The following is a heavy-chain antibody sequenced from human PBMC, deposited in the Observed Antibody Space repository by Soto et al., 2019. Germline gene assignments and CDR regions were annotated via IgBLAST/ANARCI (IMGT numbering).Heavy chain of an antibody. D-gene: IGHD3-3*01. CDR2: IYWDDDK. CDR1: GFSLTTSGVG. CDR3: AHRILRTVFGLVTTTASYFDF. Sequence: QITLNESGPTVVKPAETLTLTCTFSGFSLTTSGVGVGWIRQSPGKAPEWLALIYWDDDKRYSASLKSRLTITQDTSKNQVVLTMASVDPADTATYYCAHRILRTVFGLVTTTASYFDFWGQGTPVVVSS. J-gene: IGHJ4*02. V-gene: IGHV2-5*02.